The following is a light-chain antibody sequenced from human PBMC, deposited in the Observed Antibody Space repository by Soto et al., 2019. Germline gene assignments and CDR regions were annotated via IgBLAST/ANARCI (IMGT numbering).Light chain of an antibody. CDR2: GAS. V-gene: IGKV3-20*01. Sequence: VVLTQSPGTLSLSPGERATLSCRASQTISSSYLAWYQQKPGQAPRLLIYGASSRATGTPDRFSGSGSGTDFTLTISRLEPEDFAVYYCQQYTGSVFTFGPGTKVDIK. CDR3: QQYTGSVFT. J-gene: IGKJ3*01. CDR1: QTISSSY.